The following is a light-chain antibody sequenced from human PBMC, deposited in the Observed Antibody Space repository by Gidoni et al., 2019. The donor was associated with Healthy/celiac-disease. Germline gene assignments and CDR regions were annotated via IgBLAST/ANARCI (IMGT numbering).Light chain of an antibody. CDR3: QQYYSPPFT. CDR2: CAS. J-gene: IGKJ4*01. Sequence: IRMTQSPDALAVSLGERAAINGKSSQSVLYSSNNNNYLAWYQQKPGQPPKLLIYCASTRDSGVPDRFSGSGSGTDFTLTISSLQAEDVAVYYCQQYYSPPFTFGGGTKVEIK. V-gene: IGKV4-1*01. CDR1: QSVLYSSNNNNY.